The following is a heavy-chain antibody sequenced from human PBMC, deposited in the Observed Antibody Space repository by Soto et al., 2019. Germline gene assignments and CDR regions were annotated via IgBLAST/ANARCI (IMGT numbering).Heavy chain of an antibody. V-gene: IGHV3-33*01. CDR2: IWNDGSNE. CDR3: ARDPPGSGWAFDS. CDR1: GFIFRSYA. Sequence: ESGGGVVQPGRSLRLSCAASGFIFRSYAMHWVRQAPGKGLEWVAVIWNDGSNEYYADSVKGRFTIFRDNSKNTLYLQMNGLRAEDTAVYYCARDPPGSGWAFDSWGQGTLVTVSS. D-gene: IGHD6-25*01. J-gene: IGHJ4*02.